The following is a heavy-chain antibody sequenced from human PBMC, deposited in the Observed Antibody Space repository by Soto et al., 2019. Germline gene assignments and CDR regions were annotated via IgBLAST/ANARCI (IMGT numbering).Heavy chain of an antibody. Sequence: QVQLVQSGAEVKKPGSSVKVSCKASGGTFSSYAISWVRQAPGQGLEWMGGIIPIFGTANYAQKFQGRVTITADESTSTAEMVQGSRMCGDAAVYYCARGGISDCGRGRGYWGQGTLVTVSS. CDR3: ARGGISDCGRGRGY. CDR2: IIPIFGTA. D-gene: IGHD1-26*01. J-gene: IGHJ4*02. CDR1: GGTFSSYA. V-gene: IGHV1-69*01.